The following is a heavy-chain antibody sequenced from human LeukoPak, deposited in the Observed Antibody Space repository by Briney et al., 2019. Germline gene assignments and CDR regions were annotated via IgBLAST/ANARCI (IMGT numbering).Heavy chain of an antibody. V-gene: IGHV1-46*01. J-gene: IGHJ4*02. CDR3: AREIPHSKYFGY. D-gene: IGHD2/OR15-2a*01. Sequence: ASVKVSCKASGYTFTTYFMHWVRQAPGQGLEWLGIIKPSDISTKYAQKFQDRVTMTRDKSTSTVYMELSSLRSEDTAVYYCAREIPHSKYFGYWGQGTLVTVSS. CDR1: GYTFTTYF. CDR2: IKPSDIST.